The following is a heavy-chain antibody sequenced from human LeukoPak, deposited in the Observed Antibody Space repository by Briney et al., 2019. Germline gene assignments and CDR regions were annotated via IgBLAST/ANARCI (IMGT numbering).Heavy chain of an antibody. V-gene: IGHV3-33*01. J-gene: IGHJ4*02. CDR2: IWFDGRKI. D-gene: IGHD5-24*01. CDR1: GFTFSHYG. CDR3: VRGSGGDGYGYWGDY. Sequence: GGSLRLSCAASGFTFSHYGMHWVRQAPGMGLEWVAVIWFDGRKIHYPDSVKGRFTISRDNSKNTLYLQMDNLSADDTAVYYCVRGSGGDGYGYWGDYWGQGTLVTVSP.